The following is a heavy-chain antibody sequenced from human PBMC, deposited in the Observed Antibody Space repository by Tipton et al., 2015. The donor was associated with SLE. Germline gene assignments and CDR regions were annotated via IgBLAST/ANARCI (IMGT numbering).Heavy chain of an antibody. CDR3: VRLELPATKADY. CDR2: IYTSGST. J-gene: IGHJ4*02. Sequence: TLSLTCTVSGGSISSGPYFWSWIRQPAGRGLEWIGRIYTSGSTDYNPSLKSRATISVDTSKNQLSLKLTSVTAADTAVYYCVRLELPATKADYWGPGTLVTVSS. V-gene: IGHV4-61*02. CDR1: GGSISSGPYF. D-gene: IGHD5-24*01.